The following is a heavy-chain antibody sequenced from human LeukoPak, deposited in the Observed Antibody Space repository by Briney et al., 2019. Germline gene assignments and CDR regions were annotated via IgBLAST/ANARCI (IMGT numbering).Heavy chain of an antibody. CDR3: ARDRYYAFDI. CDR2: ISSSSSGI. J-gene: IGHJ3*02. V-gene: IGHV3-48*02. D-gene: IGHD3-9*01. Sequence: GGSLRLSCAASGFTFSTYAMNWVRQAPGKGLEWLSYISSSSSGIYYADSVKGRFTISRDNAKSTLYLQMNSLRDDDTAVYYCARDRYYAFDIWGQGTVVTVSS. CDR1: GFTFSTYA.